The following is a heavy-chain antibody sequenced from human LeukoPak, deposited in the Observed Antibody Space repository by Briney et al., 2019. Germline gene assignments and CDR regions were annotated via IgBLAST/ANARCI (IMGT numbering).Heavy chain of an antibody. D-gene: IGHD1-26*01. J-gene: IGHJ4*02. V-gene: IGHV4-39*01. CDR1: GGSISSSSHS. CDR2: IYYTGRT. Sequence: SETLSLTCTVSGGSISSSSHSWGWIRQPPGKGLEWTGSIYYTGRTYYNPSLKSRVTISVDTSKNQFSLKLSSVTAADTAVYYCARTHGGSYYGLDYWGQGTLVTVSS. CDR3: ARTHGGSYYGLDY.